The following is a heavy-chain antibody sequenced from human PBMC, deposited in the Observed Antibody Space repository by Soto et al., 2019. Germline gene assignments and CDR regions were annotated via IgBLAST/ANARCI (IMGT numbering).Heavy chain of an antibody. CDR1: GFTFSRYY. CDR2: IKEDGSEK. J-gene: IGHJ4*02. V-gene: IGHV3-7*01. CDR3: ARDMDDNSDCGDY. D-gene: IGHD4-17*01. Sequence: EVQLVESGGGLVQPGGSLRLSCTVSGFTFSRYYMNWVRQAPGKGLEWVATIKEDGSEKFYVDSVKGRFTISRDNAKNSLFLQMNSLRVEDTALYYGARDMDDNSDCGDYWGQGTLVTVSS.